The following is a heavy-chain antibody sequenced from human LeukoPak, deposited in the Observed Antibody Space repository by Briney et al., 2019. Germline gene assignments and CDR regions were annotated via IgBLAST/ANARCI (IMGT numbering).Heavy chain of an antibody. D-gene: IGHD1-1*01. V-gene: IGHV3-15*01. CDR2: IKSKTDGGTT. J-gene: IGHJ4*02. CDR3: TTDGVNFYFGY. Sequence: GGSLRLSCAASEFTFSNAWMSWVRQAPGKGLEWVGRIKSKTDGGTTDYAAPVKGRFTISRDDSKNMLFLQMNSLKTDDAAVYYCTTDGVNFYFGYWAQGTLVTVSS. CDR1: EFTFSNAW.